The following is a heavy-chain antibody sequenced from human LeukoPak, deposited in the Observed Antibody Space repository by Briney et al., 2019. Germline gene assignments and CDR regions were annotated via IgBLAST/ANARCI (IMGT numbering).Heavy chain of an antibody. J-gene: IGHJ6*03. Sequence: PGGSLRLSCAASGFTFSGSAMHWVRQASGKGLEWVGRIRSKANSYATAYAASVKGRFTISRDDSKNTAYLQMNSLETEDTAVYYCTRTMVADYYYYHYMDVWGKGTTVTVSS. V-gene: IGHV3-73*01. D-gene: IGHD4/OR15-4a*01. CDR3: TRTMVADYYYYHYMDV. CDR2: IRSKANSYAT. CDR1: GFTFSGSA.